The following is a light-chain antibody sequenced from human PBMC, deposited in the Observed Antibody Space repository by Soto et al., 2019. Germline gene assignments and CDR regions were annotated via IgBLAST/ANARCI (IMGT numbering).Light chain of an antibody. CDR3: HQYSNWSV. Sequence: EIVMTQSPATLSVSPGERATLSCMASQSVSSNLAWYQQTPGQAPRLLIYGASTSATGIPARFSGSGSGTEFTLTISILQSEDFAVYYCHQYSNWSVFGQGTKLEIK. CDR1: QSVSSN. J-gene: IGKJ2*01. CDR2: GAS. V-gene: IGKV3-15*01.